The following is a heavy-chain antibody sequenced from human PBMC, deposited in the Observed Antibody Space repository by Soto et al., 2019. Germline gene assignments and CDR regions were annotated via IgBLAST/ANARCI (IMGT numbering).Heavy chain of an antibody. J-gene: IGHJ5*02. Sequence: GGSLRLSCAASGFTFSSYGMHWVRQAPGKGLEWVAVIWYDGSNKYYADSVKGRFTISRDNSKNTLYLQMNSLRAEDTAVYYCARDRHCTNGVCYTGWFDPWGQGTLVTVSS. D-gene: IGHD2-8*01. V-gene: IGHV3-33*01. CDR1: GFTFSSYG. CDR3: ARDRHCTNGVCYTGWFDP. CDR2: IWYDGSNK.